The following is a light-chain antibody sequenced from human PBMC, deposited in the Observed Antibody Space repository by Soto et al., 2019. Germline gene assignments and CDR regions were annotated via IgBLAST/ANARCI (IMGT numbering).Light chain of an antibody. J-gene: IGKJ1*01. CDR3: QHYNSYSEA. V-gene: IGKV1-5*03. Sequence: DIQMTQSHSILSASFGDRVTINCRASQSISSWLAWYQQKPGKAPNLLIHKASSLKSGVPAGFSGSGSGTEFTLTISSLQPDDFATYYCQHYNSYSEAFGQGTKVDIK. CDR2: KAS. CDR1: QSISSW.